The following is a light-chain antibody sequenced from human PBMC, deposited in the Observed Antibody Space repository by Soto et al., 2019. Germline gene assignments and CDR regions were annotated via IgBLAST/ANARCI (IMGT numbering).Light chain of an antibody. J-gene: IGKJ1*01. Sequence: DIQMTQSPSTLSGSVGDRVTITCRARQTISSWLAWYQQKPGKAPKLLIYKASTLKSGVPSRFSGSGSGTEFTLTISSLQPDDFATYYCHHYNSYSEAFGQGTKVELQ. V-gene: IGKV1-5*03. CDR1: QTISSW. CDR3: HHYNSYSEA. CDR2: KAS.